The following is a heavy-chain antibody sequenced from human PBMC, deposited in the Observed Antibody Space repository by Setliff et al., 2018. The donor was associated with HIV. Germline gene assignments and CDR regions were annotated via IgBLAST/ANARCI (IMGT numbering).Heavy chain of an antibody. CDR1: GGSMNDYY. CDR3: VREVVSAVWHFDH. J-gene: IGHJ2*01. CDR2: ISSSGIS. Sequence: PSETLSLTCTVSGGSMNDYYWSWVRQPAGKTLEWLGRISSSGISTYNFSLRSRVTMSIDTSNNQFSLTLNSVTAADTAVYYCVREVVSAVWHFDHWGRGIQVTVSS. V-gene: IGHV4-4*07.